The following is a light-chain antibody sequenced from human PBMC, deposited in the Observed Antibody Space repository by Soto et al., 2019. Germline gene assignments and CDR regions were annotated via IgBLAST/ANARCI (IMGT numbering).Light chain of an antibody. J-gene: IGKJ4*01. V-gene: IGKV3-20*01. CDR1: QSINSNY. CDR3: QQYGKSPLT. CDR2: SAS. Sequence: EIVLTQSPGTLSLSPGERATLSCRASQSINSNYFAWYQQKPGQAPRLLFYSASSRVTGIPDRFSASGSGTDFTLTISRLEPEDFAVNICQQYGKSPLTFGGGTKVDIK.